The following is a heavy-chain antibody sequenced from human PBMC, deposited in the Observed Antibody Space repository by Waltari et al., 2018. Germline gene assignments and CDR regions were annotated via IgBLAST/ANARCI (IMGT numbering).Heavy chain of an antibody. V-gene: IGHV4-38-2*02. CDR1: SYSIRSGYF. J-gene: IGHJ5*02. CDR2: ISHSGKT. D-gene: IGHD3-10*01. CDR3: VRDLGGSGNSWFDA. Sequence: QVQLQESGPGLARPSATLSLTCVVSSYSIRSGYFWGWIRQPPGKGLEWIGSISHSGKTYYNPSLQSRLSLSVDTSKNQFALKVTSVTAADTAIYYCVRDLGGSGNSWFDAWGQGTLVTVSS.